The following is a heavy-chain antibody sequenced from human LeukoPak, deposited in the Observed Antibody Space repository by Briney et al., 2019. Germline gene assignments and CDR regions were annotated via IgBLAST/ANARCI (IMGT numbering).Heavy chain of an antibody. CDR3: ARDGGGAWYFDS. J-gene: IGHJ4*02. CDR2: TYYRAKWDT. D-gene: IGHD6-19*01. V-gene: IGHV6-1*01. Sequence: SQTLPLTCAISGESVSSYNAAWNWIRQSPSRGLEWLGRTYYRAKWDTDYAPSVQSRIAIKSDTSKNQVSLQLTSVTPDDTAVYYCARDGGGAWYFDSWGQGTLVTVSS. CDR1: GESVSSYNAA.